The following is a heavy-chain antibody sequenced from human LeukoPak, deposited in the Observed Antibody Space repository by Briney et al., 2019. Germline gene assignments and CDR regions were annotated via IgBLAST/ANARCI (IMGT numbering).Heavy chain of an antibody. J-gene: IGHJ4*02. D-gene: IGHD6-19*01. V-gene: IGHV1-69*04. CDR1: GYTFTGYY. CDR2: IIPILGIA. Sequence: GASVTVSCKASGYTFTGYYMHWVRQAPGQGLEWMGRIIPILGIANYAQKFQGRVTITADKSTSTAYMELSSLRSEDTAVYYCARDISRTSYSSFYYWGQGTLVTVSS. CDR3: ARDISRTSYSSFYY.